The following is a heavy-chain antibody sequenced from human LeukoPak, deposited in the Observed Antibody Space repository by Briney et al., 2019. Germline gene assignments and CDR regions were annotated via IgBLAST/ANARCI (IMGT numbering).Heavy chain of an antibody. D-gene: IGHD5-18*01. CDR2: ITSSSSYI. V-gene: IGHV3-21*04. CDR1: GFTLSSYS. Sequence: GGSLRLSCAASGFTLSSYSMNWVRQAPGKGLEWVSSITSSSSYIYYADSVKGRFTISRDNAKNSLYLQMNSLRPEDTALYYCTKDSVAMVTTSDYWGQGTLVTVSS. J-gene: IGHJ4*02. CDR3: TKDSVAMVTTSDY.